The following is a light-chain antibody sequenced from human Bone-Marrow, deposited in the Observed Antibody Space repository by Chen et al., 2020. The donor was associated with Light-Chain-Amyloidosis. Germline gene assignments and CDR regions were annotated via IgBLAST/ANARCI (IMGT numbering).Light chain of an antibody. J-gene: IGKJ1*01. V-gene: IGKV3-15*01. CDR2: GAS. Sequence: VMTQSPVALSVSPGDTATLSCRASQSIRGNLAWYQQRPGQAPRLLIYGASARDTGIPARFSGSGFETDFTITISTIQSEDFAVYYCQQYNNWPLTFGQGTRVDIK. CDR1: QSIRGN. CDR3: QQYNNWPLT.